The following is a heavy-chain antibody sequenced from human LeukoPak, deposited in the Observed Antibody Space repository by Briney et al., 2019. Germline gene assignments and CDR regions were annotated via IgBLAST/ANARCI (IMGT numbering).Heavy chain of an antibody. D-gene: IGHD6-6*01. Sequence: SVKVSCKASGYTFTSYDINWVRQATGQGLEWMGWMNPNSGNTGYAQKFQGRVTITRNTSISTAYMELSSLRSEDTAVYYCARGNRGSSSFDYWGQGTLVTVSS. J-gene: IGHJ4*02. CDR2: MNPNSGNT. CDR3: ARGNRGSSSFDY. CDR1: GYTFTSYD. V-gene: IGHV1-8*03.